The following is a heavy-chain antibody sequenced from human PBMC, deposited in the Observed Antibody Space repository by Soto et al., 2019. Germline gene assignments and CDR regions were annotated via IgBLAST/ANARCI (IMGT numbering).Heavy chain of an antibody. CDR1: GGSFSGYY. V-gene: IGHV4-34*01. D-gene: IGHD4-17*01. J-gene: IGHJ6*03. Sequence: SETLSLTCAVYGGSFSGYYWSWIRQPPGKGLEWIGEINHSGSTNYDPSLKSRVTISVDTSKNQFSLKLSSVTAADTAVYYCARGVEFQRTTGYYYYYYMDVWGKGTTVTVSS. CDR2: INHSGST. CDR3: ARGVEFQRTTGYYYYYYMDV.